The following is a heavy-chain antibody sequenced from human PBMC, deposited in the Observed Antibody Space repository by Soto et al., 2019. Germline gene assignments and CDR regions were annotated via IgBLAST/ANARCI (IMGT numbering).Heavy chain of an antibody. V-gene: IGHV3-7*01. CDR3: ARDLGLIDCSDGSCPLDY. D-gene: IGHD2-15*01. J-gene: IGHJ4*02. CDR2: IKEDGTEK. Sequence: GGSLRLSCAASGFTFSNYWMSWVRQAPGKGLEWVANIKEDGTEKYYVDSAKGRFTISRDNAKNSLYLQMNSLRAEDTAVYYCARDLGLIDCSDGSCPLDYWGQGTLVTVSS. CDR1: GFTFSNYW.